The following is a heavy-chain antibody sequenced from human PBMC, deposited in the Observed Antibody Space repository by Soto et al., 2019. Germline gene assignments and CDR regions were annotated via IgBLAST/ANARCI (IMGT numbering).Heavy chain of an antibody. CDR3: ARDPLGYCTGGRCYYFDY. J-gene: IGHJ4*02. D-gene: IGHD2-8*02. CDR2: ISPSAATP. Sequence: ASVKVSCKASGYTLTSYSMHWVRQAPGQGLEWMGTISPSAATPRYAQKFQGRVTVTRDTSTSTVYMELNSLRSEDTAVYYCARDPLGYCTGGRCYYFDYWGQGTLVTVSS. V-gene: IGHV1-46*01. CDR1: GYTLTSYS.